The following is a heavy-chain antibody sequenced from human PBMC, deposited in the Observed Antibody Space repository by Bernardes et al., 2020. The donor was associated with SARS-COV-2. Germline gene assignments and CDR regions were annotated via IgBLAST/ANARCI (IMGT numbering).Heavy chain of an antibody. CDR2: INHSGST. CDR3: ARGLGYCSSTSCYNWFGP. Sequence: SETLSLTCAVYGGSFSVHYWSWIRQPPRKGLEWIGEINHSGSTHYNPSLKSRVTLSVDTSKNQFSLKLSSVTAADTAVYYCARGLGYCSSTSCYNWFGPWGQGTLVTVSS. CDR1: GGSFSVHY. J-gene: IGHJ5*02. D-gene: IGHD2-2*01. V-gene: IGHV4-34*01.